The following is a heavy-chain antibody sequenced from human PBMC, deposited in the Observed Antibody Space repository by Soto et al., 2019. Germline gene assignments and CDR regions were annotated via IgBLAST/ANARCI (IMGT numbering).Heavy chain of an antibody. Sequence: QITLKESGPTVVEPTQTLTLTCTFSGVSLTTTGVGVGWIRQSPRKALEYLALLYWDDDRRYSPSLKSRLTITKDIYRNLVVLTMSNMDPVDTATYYCAHRPGGYNWKDGSFVSGVQGTLVTVSS. CDR2: LYWDDDR. CDR3: AHRPGGYNWKDGSFVS. D-gene: IGHD1-1*01. J-gene: IGHJ4*02. V-gene: IGHV2-5*02. CDR1: GVSLTTTGVG.